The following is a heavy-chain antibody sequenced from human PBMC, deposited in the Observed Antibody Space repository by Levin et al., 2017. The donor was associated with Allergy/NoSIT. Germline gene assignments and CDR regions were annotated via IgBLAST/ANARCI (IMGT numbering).Heavy chain of an antibody. CDR1: GFTFSTCS. V-gene: IGHV3-48*01. CDR3: ARDLTYYSDSGTPGP. Sequence: AGGSLRLSCAASGFTFSTCSMNWVRQAPGKGLEWLSYISSRSSTTYYADSVQGRFTISRDNAKNSLYLQMNSLRAEDTAVYYCARDLTYYSDSGTPGPWGQGTLVTVSS. CDR2: ISSRSSTT. J-gene: IGHJ5*02. D-gene: IGHD3-10*01.